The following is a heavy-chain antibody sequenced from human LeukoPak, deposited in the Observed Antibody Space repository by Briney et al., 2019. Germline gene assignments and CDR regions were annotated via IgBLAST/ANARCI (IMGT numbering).Heavy chain of an antibody. CDR3: AKLGAGGYFYMDV. CDR2: ISGGGGST. CDR1: GFSFSSYG. Sequence: GGSLRLSCAASGFSFSSYGMSWVRQAPGKGLEWVSAISGGGGSTYYADSVKGRFTISRDNSKNTLYLQMNSLRAEDTAVYYCAKLGAGGYFYMDVWGKGTTVTISS. D-gene: IGHD3-16*01. J-gene: IGHJ6*03. V-gene: IGHV3-23*01.